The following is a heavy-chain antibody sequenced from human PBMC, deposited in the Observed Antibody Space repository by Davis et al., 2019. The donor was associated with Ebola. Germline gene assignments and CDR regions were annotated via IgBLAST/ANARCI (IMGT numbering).Heavy chain of an antibody. CDR1: GYSFTSYW. Sequence: PGGSLRLSCKGSGYSFTSYWIGWVRQMPGKGLEWMGIIYPGDSDTRYSPSFQGQVTISADKSISTAYLQWSSLKASDTAMYYCARLPEYSSSEYYFDYWGQGTLVTVSS. CDR3: ARLPEYSSSEYYFDY. V-gene: IGHV5-51*01. D-gene: IGHD6-6*01. CDR2: IYPGDSDT. J-gene: IGHJ4*02.